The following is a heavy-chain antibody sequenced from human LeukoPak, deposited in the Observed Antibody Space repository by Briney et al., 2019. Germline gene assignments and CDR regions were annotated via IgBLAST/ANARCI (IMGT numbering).Heavy chain of an antibody. J-gene: IGHJ4*02. D-gene: IGHD3-22*01. Sequence: ASVKVSCKASGYTFTSYYMHWVRQAPGQGLEWMGWISPYNGNTNYAQNLQGRVTMTADTSTSTAYMELRSLTSDDTAVYYCARDPGPYYESGGAYAYWGQGTLVTVSS. CDR2: ISPYNGNT. CDR1: GYTFTSYY. V-gene: IGHV1-18*04. CDR3: ARDPGPYYESGGAYAY.